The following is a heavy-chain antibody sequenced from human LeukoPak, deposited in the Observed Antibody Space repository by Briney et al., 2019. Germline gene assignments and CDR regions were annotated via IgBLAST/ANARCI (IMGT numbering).Heavy chain of an antibody. D-gene: IGHD6-19*01. CDR1: GFTFSSSW. J-gene: IGHJ4*02. CDR2: INSDGSNT. CDR3: ARDSSGYLDY. Sequence: PGGSLRLSCAASGFTFSSSWMHWVRQAPGKGLVWVSHINSDGSNTKYADSVKGRFTISRDNAKNTLSLQMNSLRAEDTAVYYCARDSSGYLDYWGQGTLVTVSS. V-gene: IGHV3-74*03.